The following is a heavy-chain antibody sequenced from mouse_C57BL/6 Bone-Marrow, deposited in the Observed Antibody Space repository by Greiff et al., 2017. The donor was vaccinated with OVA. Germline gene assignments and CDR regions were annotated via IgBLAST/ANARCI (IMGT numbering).Heavy chain of an antibody. V-gene: IGHV1-18*01. CDR1: GYTFTDYN. D-gene: IGHD1-1*01. CDR2: INPNNGGT. Sequence: EVKLVESGPELVKPGASVKIPCKASGYTFTDYNMDWVKQSHGKSLEWIGDINPNNGGTIYNQKFKGKATLTVDKSSSTAYMELRSLTSEDTAVYYCARTPDYYGSSSWYFDVWGTGTTVTVSS. CDR3: ARTPDYYGSSSWYFDV. J-gene: IGHJ1*03.